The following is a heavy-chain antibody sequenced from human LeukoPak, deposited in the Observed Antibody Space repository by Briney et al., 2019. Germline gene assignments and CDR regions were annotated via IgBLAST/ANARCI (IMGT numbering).Heavy chain of an antibody. D-gene: IGHD6-13*01. J-gene: IGHJ6*03. Sequence: PSETLSLTCTVSGGSISSYYWSWTRQPPGKGLEWIGYIYTSGSTNCNPSLKSRVTISVDTSKNQFSLKLSSVTAADTAVYYCARYYSSSWYSQKGYYYMDVWGKGTTVTVSS. CDR1: GGSISSYY. CDR3: ARYYSSSWYSQKGYYYMDV. CDR2: IYTSGST. V-gene: IGHV4-4*09.